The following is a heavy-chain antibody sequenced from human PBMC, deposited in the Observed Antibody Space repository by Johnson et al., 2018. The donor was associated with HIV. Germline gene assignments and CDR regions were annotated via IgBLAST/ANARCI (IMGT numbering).Heavy chain of an antibody. D-gene: IGHD2-21*02. CDR3: TRGGWKVVTSIFAFDI. CDR1: GFTVSSNY. CDR2: IRYDGSNK. J-gene: IGHJ3*02. V-gene: IGHV3-30*02. Sequence: QVQLVESGGGVVQPGGSLRLSCAASGFTVSSNYMSWVRQAPGKGLEWVAFIRYDGSNKYYADSVKGRFTISRDNSKNTLYLQMNSLRAEDTAVYYCTRGGWKVVTSIFAFDIWGQGTMVAVSS.